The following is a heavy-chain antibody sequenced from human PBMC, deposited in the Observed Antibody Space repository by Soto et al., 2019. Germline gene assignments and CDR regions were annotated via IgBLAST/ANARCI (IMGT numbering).Heavy chain of an antibody. CDR2: IYPGDSDT. CDR3: ARLQQFLWFGGLNSRAYDFTY. J-gene: IGHJ4*02. Sequence: PGESLKISCSGSGYSFSTYWIAWVRQMPGKGRECMGIIYPGDSDTIYIPSFQGQVTISADTYTNTAYLQWSNMNASDTAIYYCARLQQFLWFGGLNSRAYDFTYGGPRNLVTVSS. CDR1: GYSFSTYW. D-gene: IGHD3-10*01. V-gene: IGHV5-51*01.